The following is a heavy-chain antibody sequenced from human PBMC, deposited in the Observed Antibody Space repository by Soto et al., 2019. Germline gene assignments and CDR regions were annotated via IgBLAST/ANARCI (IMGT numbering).Heavy chain of an antibody. J-gene: IGHJ4*02. Sequence: EVHLVESGGGLVQPGGSQRLSCEASGFAFGTYWMTWVRQAPGKGLEWVANINPDGNDKYYADSVRGRFTVSRDNSKNSLFLQKKSLRAEDTAVYYCARDPNRGGNFDFWAREPWSPSPQ. D-gene: IGHD7-27*01. V-gene: IGHV3-7*05. CDR1: GFAFGTYW. CDR2: INPDGNDK. CDR3: ARDPNRGGNFDF.